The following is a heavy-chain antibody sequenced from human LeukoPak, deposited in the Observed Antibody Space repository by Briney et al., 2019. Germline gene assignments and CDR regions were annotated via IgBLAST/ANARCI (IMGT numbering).Heavy chain of an antibody. CDR2: MNPNSGNT. D-gene: IGHD5-24*01. V-gene: IGHV1-8*01. J-gene: IGHJ4*02. CDR3: ARGIDEATAGLGF. Sequence: ASVKVSCKASGYTFTSYDIYWVRQATGQGLEWLGWMNPNSGNTGYAQKFQGRVTMTGNTAICTAYMDLSSLRSEDTAVYYCARGIDEATAGLGFWGQGTLVTVSS. CDR1: GYTFTSYD.